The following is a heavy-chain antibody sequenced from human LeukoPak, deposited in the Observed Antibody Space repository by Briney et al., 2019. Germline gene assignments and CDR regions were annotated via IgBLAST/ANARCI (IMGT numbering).Heavy chain of an antibody. Sequence: GGSLRLSCAASGFTFSSYEMNWVRQAPGKGLEWVSYISSSGSTIYYADSVKGRFTISRDNSKNTLSLQMNSLRAEDTAVYYCARGYYDSSGYYISPFDNWGQGTLVTVSS. D-gene: IGHD3-22*01. CDR3: ARGYYDSSGYYISPFDN. CDR2: ISSSGSTI. V-gene: IGHV3-48*03. CDR1: GFTFSSYE. J-gene: IGHJ4*02.